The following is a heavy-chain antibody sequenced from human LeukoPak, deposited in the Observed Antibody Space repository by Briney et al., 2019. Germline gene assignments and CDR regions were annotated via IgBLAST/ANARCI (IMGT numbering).Heavy chain of an antibody. J-gene: IGHJ5*02. D-gene: IGHD2-2*01. V-gene: IGHV3-30-3*01. CDR3: ARDLVPAATYNWFDP. CDR1: GFTFSSYA. Sequence: GGSLRLSCAASGFTFSSYAMHWVRQAPGKGLEWVAVISYDGSNKYYADSVKGRFTISRDNSKNTLYLQMNSLRAEDTAVYYCARDLVPAATYNWFDPWGQGTLVTVSS. CDR2: ISYDGSNK.